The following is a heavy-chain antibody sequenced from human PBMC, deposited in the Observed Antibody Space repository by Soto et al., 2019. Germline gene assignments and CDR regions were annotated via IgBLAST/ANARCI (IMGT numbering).Heavy chain of an antibody. V-gene: IGHV4-34*01. J-gene: IGHJ5*02. Sequence: QVQLQQWGSELLKPSETLSLTCAIYGGSFSDYYWHWIRQSPGKGLEWIGEIHLSGRVNFTPSLKSRTSLSMDTSSNQFFLTLRSVTAADTAVYFCARTPTRGASAWLDPWGRGHLVTVSS. CDR3: ARTPTRGASAWLDP. D-gene: IGHD1-26*01. CDR1: GGSFSDYY. CDR2: IHLSGRV.